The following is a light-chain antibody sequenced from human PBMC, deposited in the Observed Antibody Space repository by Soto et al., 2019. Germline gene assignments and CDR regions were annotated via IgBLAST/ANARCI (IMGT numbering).Light chain of an antibody. CDR1: QTISSW. CDR3: QQFNSYPIT. V-gene: IGKV1-5*03. CDR2: KAS. Sequence: DIQMTQSPSTLSASVGDRVTITCRASQTISSWLAWYQQKPGKAPKLLIYKASTLESGVPSRFSGGGIGTEFSLSISSLQPDDFATYYCQQFNSYPITFGQGTRLEIK. J-gene: IGKJ5*01.